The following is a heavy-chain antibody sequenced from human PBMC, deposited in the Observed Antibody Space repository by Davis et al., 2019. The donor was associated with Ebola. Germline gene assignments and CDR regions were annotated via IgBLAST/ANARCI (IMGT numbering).Heavy chain of an antibody. J-gene: IGHJ4*02. Sequence: GESLKISCAASGFTFRNSWMSWVRHGPGMGLEWVANIKQDGSEKYYVDSVKGRFTISRDNAKNSLYLQMNSLRAEDTAVYYCAREPVAVTIDYWGQGTLVTVSS. D-gene: IGHD6-19*01. CDR3: AREPVAVTIDY. CDR1: GFTFRNSW. V-gene: IGHV3-7*03. CDR2: IKQDGSEK.